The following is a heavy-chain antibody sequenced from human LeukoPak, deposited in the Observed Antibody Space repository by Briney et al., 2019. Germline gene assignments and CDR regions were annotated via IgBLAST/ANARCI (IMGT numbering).Heavy chain of an antibody. CDR2: LYPGDSDT. Sequence: GESLKISCKGSGYSFTSYWIGWVRQMPGKGLEWMGILYPGDSDTRYSPSFQGQVTISADKSISTAYLQWSSLKASDTAMYYCARRDYYDSSGYDHDAFDIWGQGTMVTVSS. V-gene: IGHV5-51*01. J-gene: IGHJ3*02. CDR3: ARRDYYDSSGYDHDAFDI. CDR1: GYSFTSYW. D-gene: IGHD3-22*01.